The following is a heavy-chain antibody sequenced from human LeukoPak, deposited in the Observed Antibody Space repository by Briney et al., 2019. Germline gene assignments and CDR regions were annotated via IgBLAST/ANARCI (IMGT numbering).Heavy chain of an antibody. V-gene: IGHV3-66*01. CDR3: AKNWNYDY. CDR2: IYSGGST. D-gene: IGHD1-7*01. Sequence: GGSLRLSCAASGFTVSSNYMSWVRQAPGKGLEWVSIIYSGGSTYYPDSVKGRFTISRDNSNNTLYLQMNSLRAEDTAVYYCAKNWNYDYWGQGTLVTVSS. J-gene: IGHJ4*02. CDR1: GFTVSSNY.